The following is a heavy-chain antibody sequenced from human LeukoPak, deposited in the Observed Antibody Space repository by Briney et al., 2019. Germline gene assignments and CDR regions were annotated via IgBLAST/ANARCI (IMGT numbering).Heavy chain of an antibody. CDR1: GFTFSSYW. Sequence: QPGGSLRLSCAASGFTFSSYWMSWVRQAPGKGLEWVANIKQDGSEKYYVDSVKGRFTISRDNAKNSLYPQMNSLRAEDTAVYYCARRYCSGGSCYIDYWGQGTLVTVSS. CDR3: ARRYCSGGSCYIDY. V-gene: IGHV3-7*01. J-gene: IGHJ4*02. CDR2: IKQDGSEK. D-gene: IGHD2-15*01.